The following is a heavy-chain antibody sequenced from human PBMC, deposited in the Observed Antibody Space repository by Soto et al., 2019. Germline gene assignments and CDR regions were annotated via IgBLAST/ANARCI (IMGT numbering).Heavy chain of an antibody. J-gene: IGHJ5*02. CDR3: ARGPGNYESSGHKWFDP. V-gene: IGHV3-30*04. D-gene: IGHD3-22*01. Sequence: PGGSLRLSCAASGFTLSTYVMYWVRQAPGKGLEWVAVISYDGRSKYYADSVKGRFTVSRDNSRNTMYLEMNSLRSEDTAVYYCARGPGNYESSGHKWFDPWGQGTLVTVSS. CDR1: GFTLSTYV. CDR2: ISYDGRSK.